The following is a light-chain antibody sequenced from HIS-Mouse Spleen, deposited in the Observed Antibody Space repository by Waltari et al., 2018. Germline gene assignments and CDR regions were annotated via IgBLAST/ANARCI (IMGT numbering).Light chain of an antibody. CDR1: ALPKKI. Sequence: SYELTQPPSVSVSPGQTARITCSGNALPKKICLLVPAEVRPGPVLVNDEDSKRPPGIPGGCSGSSSGTLATLTIRGAQVEDEADYYCYSTDSSGNHRVFGGGTKLTVL. CDR2: EDS. CDR3: YSTDSSGNHRV. J-gene: IGLJ2*01. V-gene: IGLV3-10*01.